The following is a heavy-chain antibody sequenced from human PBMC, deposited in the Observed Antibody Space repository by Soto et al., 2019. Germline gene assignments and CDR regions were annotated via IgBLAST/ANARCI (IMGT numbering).Heavy chain of an antibody. J-gene: IGHJ4*02. D-gene: IGHD3-22*01. CDR1: GYTFTTYG. CDR3: ARASEITTYYYY. CDR2: IGTYSGHT. V-gene: IGHV1-18*01. Sequence: ASVKVSCKASGYTFTTYGISWVRQAPGQGLEGMGWIGTYSGHTDYAQNLQGRVTMTTDTSTGTALMELGSRRSDDTAVYYCARASEITTYYYYWGQGTLVTVSS.